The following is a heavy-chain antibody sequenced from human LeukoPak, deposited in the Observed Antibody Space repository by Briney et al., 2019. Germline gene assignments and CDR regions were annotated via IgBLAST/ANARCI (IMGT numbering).Heavy chain of an antibody. Sequence: SETLSLTCTVSGGSVSKDDYYWTWVRQPPGKGLEWIGEINHSGSTNYNPSLKSRVTISVDTSKSQFSLKLSSVTAADTAVYYCARGVRGVDYWGQGTLVTVSS. CDR2: INHSGST. CDR3: ARGVRGVDY. D-gene: IGHD3-16*01. V-gene: IGHV4-34*01. CDR1: GGSVSKDDYY. J-gene: IGHJ4*02.